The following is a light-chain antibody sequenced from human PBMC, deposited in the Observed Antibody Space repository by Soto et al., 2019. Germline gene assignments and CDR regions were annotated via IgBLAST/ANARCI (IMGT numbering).Light chain of an antibody. Sequence: ETVLTQSPGTPYFSPGERASLSCRASQSVGNTHVAWYQQRRGLPPRLLIYGASNRATGIPERFSGSGSGADFTLTISRLEPEDFAVYFCHQYGNSPPGTFGQGTRL. V-gene: IGKV3-20*01. J-gene: IGKJ5*01. CDR2: GAS. CDR1: QSVGNTH. CDR3: HQYGNSPPGT.